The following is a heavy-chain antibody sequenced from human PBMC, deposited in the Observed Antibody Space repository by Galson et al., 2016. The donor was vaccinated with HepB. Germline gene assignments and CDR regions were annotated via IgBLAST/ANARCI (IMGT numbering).Heavy chain of an antibody. D-gene: IGHD4-17*01. J-gene: IGHJ1*01. CDR2: INWIDDE. V-gene: IGHV2-5*01. CDR1: GFSLTSGGVG. CDR3: AHSLYGDPQS. Sequence: PALVKPTQTLTLTCTFSGFSLTSGGVGVGWIRQPPGKAPEWLASINWIDDERYRATLKSRLAITKDTSKNQVVLTMTNMDPVDTATYYCAHSLYGDPQSWGQGTLVTVSS.